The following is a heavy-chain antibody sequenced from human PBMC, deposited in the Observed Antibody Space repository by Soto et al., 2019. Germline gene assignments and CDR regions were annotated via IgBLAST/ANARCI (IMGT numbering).Heavy chain of an antibody. CDR2: IYTSGST. CDR1: GGSISSYY. Sequence: LSLTCTVSGGSISSYYWSWIRQPAGKGLEWIGRIYTSGSTNYNPSLKSRVTMSVDTSKNQFSLKLSSVTAADTAVYYCARVPRLRFLEWGGDRLYGMDVWGQGTTVTVSS. J-gene: IGHJ6*02. V-gene: IGHV4-4*07. CDR3: ARVPRLRFLEWGGDRLYGMDV. D-gene: IGHD3-3*01.